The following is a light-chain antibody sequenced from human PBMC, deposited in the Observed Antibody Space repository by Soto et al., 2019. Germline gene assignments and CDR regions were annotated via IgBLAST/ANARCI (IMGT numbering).Light chain of an antibody. Sequence: EKVMTQSPATLSVSPGERATLSCRASQSVRSNLAWYQQKPGQPPRLLIYDASTRATGIPSRFSGSGSGTEFTLTISSLKSEDFATYYCQQYSRYPFTFGPGTKVDIK. CDR1: QSVRSN. V-gene: IGKV3-15*01. J-gene: IGKJ3*01. CDR3: QQYSRYPFT. CDR2: DAS.